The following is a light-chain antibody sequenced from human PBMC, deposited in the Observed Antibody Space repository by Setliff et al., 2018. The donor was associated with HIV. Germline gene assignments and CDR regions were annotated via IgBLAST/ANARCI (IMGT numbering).Light chain of an antibody. CDR1: SSDIGNSNL. Sequence: QSALTQPASVSGSPGQSITISCTGTSSDIGNSNLVSWYQQHPGKAPKLIIYEATQRPSGFSNRFSGSKSGNTASLTISGLQAEDEADYYCCSFAGDTIYVLFCGGTKVTVL. CDR3: CSFAGDTIYVL. J-gene: IGLJ2*01. CDR2: EAT. V-gene: IGLV2-23*01.